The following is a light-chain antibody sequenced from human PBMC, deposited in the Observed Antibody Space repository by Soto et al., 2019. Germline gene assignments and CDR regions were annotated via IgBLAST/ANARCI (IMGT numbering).Light chain of an antibody. CDR2: DTS. V-gene: IGKV3-11*01. Sequence: EIVLTQSPATLSLSPLEIATLSSTASQSVSSYLAWYQQRPGQAPRLLIFDTSNRATDIPARFSGSGSGTDFTLTISGLEPEDFAVYYCQQRTNRPPITFGQGTRLEI. CDR3: QQRTNRPPIT. J-gene: IGKJ5*01. CDR1: QSVSSY.